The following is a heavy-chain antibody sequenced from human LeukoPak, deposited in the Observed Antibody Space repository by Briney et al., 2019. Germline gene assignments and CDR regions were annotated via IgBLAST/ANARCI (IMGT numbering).Heavy chain of an antibody. CDR1: GYTFTSYA. CDR3: ARGPRRSSLPYNWFDP. CDR2: INAGNGNT. Sequence: ASVKVSCKASGYTFTSYAMHWVRQAPGQRLEWMGWINAGNGNTKYSQKFQGRVTITRDTSASTAYMELSSLRSEDTAVYYCARGPRRSSLPYNWFDPWGQGTLVTVSS. V-gene: IGHV1-3*01. J-gene: IGHJ5*02.